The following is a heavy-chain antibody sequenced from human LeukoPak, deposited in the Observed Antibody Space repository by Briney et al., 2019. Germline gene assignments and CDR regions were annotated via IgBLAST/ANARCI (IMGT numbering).Heavy chain of an antibody. V-gene: IGHV4-39*01. D-gene: IGHD6-13*01. CDR3: ARELAAAVNWFDP. Sequence: PSETLSLTCTVSGGSISSSSYYWGWIRQPPGKGREWIGSIYYSGSTYYNPSLKSRVTISVDTSKNQYLLMLSPVTAAATAVYYCARELAAAVNWFDPWGQGTLVTVSS. J-gene: IGHJ5*02. CDR1: GGSISSSSYY. CDR2: IYYSGST.